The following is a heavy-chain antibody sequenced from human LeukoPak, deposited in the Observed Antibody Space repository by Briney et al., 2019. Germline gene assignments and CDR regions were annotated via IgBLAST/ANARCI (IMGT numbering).Heavy chain of an antibody. CDR2: ISAYNGNI. V-gene: IGHV1-18*01. CDR3: AREARNTIFGVVLYGMDV. D-gene: IGHD3-3*01. Sequence: ASVKVSCKASGYTFTSYGISWVRQAPGQGLEWMGWISAYNGNINYAQKLQGRVTMTTDTSTSTVYMELRSLRSDDTAVYYCAREARNTIFGVVLYGMDVWGQGTTVTVSS. J-gene: IGHJ6*02. CDR1: GYTFTSYG.